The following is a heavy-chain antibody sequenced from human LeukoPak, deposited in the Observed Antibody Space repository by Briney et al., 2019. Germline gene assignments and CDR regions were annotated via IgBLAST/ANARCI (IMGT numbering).Heavy chain of an antibody. CDR2: ICYGGST. CDR3: ARDSRSLGVTTVTRGFDY. J-gene: IGHJ4*02. D-gene: IGHD4-17*01. Sequence: SETLSLTCTVSGGSISSSSYYWGWIRQPPGKGLEWIGSICYGGSTDYNPSLKSRVTISIDTSKNQFSLKLSSVTAADTAVYYCARDSRSLGVTTVTRGFDYWGQGTLVTVSS. V-gene: IGHV4-39*07. CDR1: GGSISSSSYY.